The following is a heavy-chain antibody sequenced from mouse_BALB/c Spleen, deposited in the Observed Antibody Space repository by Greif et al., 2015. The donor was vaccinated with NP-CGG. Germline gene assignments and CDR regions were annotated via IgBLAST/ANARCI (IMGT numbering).Heavy chain of an antibody. CDR3: ARRTGTEAMDY. Sequence: QVQLQQSGPELVKPGASVKISCKAPGYTFTDYYINWVNQKPGQGLEWIGWIYPGSGKTKYNEKFKGKATLTVDTSSSTAYMQFSSLTSEDTAVYFCARRTGTEAMDYWGQGTSVTVSS. CDR2: IYPGSGKT. D-gene: IGHD4-1*01. J-gene: IGHJ4*01. CDR1: GYTFTDYY. V-gene: IGHV1-84*02.